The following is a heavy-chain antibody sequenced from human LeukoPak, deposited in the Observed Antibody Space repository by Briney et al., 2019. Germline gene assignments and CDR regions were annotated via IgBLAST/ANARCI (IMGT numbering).Heavy chain of an antibody. Sequence: ASVKVSCKASGYTFTDYYIHWVRRAPGQGLEWMGLMLPNSGDTNYAKNFQGRVTMTRDTSISTAYMELRSLRSDDTAVYFCARDSITAPGLSFDYWGQGTLVTVSS. CDR3: ARDSITAPGLSFDY. D-gene: IGHD6-13*01. CDR1: GYTFTDYY. CDR2: MLPNSGDT. J-gene: IGHJ4*02. V-gene: IGHV1-2*02.